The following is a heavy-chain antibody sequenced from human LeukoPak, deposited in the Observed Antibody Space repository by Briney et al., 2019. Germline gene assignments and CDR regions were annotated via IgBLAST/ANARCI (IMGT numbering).Heavy chain of an antibody. Sequence: GGSMRLSCAASGFTFSSYWMHWVRQAPGKGLVWVSRLNSDGSSTSYADSVKGRFTISRDNAETTLHLQMNNLSAEDTAVYYCARASNRNSINFDYWGQGALVTVSS. CDR3: ARASNRNSINFDY. D-gene: IGHD1-1*01. V-gene: IGHV3-74*01. J-gene: IGHJ4*02. CDR1: GFTFSSYW. CDR2: LNSDGSST.